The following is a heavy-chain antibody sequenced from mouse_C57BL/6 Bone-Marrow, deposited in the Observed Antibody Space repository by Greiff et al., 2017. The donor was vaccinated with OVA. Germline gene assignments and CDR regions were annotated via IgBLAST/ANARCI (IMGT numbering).Heavy chain of an antibody. J-gene: IGHJ3*01. CDR2: ISSGGDYI. CDR3: TKRDSSGYWFAY. CDR1: GFTFSSYA. D-gene: IGHD3-2*02. Sequence: EVMLVESGEGLVKPGGSLKLSCAASGFTFSSYAMSWVRQTPEKRLEWVAYISSGGDYIYYADTVKGRFTISSYNARNTLYLQMSSLKSEDTAMYYCTKRDSSGYWFAYWGQGTLVTVSA. V-gene: IGHV5-9-1*02.